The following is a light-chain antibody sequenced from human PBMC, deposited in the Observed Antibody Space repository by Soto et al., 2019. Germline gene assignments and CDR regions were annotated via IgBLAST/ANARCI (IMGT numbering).Light chain of an antibody. CDR1: QSVSSSY. J-gene: IGKJ3*01. V-gene: IGKV3-20*01. Sequence: EIVLTQSPGTLSLSPGERATLSCRASQSVSSSYLAWYQQKPGQAPRLLIYGASSRDTAIPDRFSGSGPGTDFTLTISRLEPEDFALYYCLQYGSSLFTFGPGTKLDIK. CDR2: GAS. CDR3: LQYGSSLFT.